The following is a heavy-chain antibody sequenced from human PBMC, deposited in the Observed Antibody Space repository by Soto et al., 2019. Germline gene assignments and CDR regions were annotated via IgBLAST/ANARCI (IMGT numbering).Heavy chain of an antibody. D-gene: IGHD3-3*01. V-gene: IGHV2-5*01. CDR3: VHSKYTDFWSGYYSFYFDY. Sequence: QITLKESGPTPVKPTQTLTLTCTFSGFSLSTSGEGVGWIRQPPGKALEWLALIYWNDDKPYSRSLKNRLTVTKDASKNQVVLTMTNMDPVDTATYYCVHSKYTDFWSGYYSFYFDYWGQGTLVTVSS. CDR2: IYWNDDK. CDR1: GFSLSTSGEG. J-gene: IGHJ4*02.